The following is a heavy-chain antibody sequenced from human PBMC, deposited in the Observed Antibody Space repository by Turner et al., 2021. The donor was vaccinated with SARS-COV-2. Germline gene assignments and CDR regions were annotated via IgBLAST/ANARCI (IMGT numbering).Heavy chain of an antibody. Sequence: QLQLQESASGLVEPSETLALNFTDAGGSISSSLYYWGWIRQPPGKGLEWIGSIYYSGSTYYNPSLKSRVTISVDTSKNQFFLKLTSVTAADTAVYFCARHWEVAAAAYLARFDPWGQGTLVTVSS. CDR1: GGSISSSLYY. CDR3: ARHWEVAAAAYLARFDP. V-gene: IGHV4-39*01. D-gene: IGHD6-13*01. CDR2: IYYSGST. J-gene: IGHJ5*02.